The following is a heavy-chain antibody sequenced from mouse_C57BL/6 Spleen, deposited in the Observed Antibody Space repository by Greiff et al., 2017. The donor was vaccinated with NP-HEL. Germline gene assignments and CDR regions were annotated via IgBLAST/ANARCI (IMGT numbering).Heavy chain of an antibody. D-gene: IGHD2-3*01. CDR1: GYTFTSYW. V-gene: IGHV1-53*01. J-gene: IGHJ1*03. CDR2: INPSNGGT. CDR3: ATDGSPRLDFDV. Sequence: QVQLKQPGTELVKPGALVKLSCKASGYTFTSYWMHWVKQRPGQGLEWIGNINPSNGGTNYNEKFKSKATLTVDKSSSTAYMQLSSLTSEDSAVYYCATDGSPRLDFDVWGTGTTVTVSS.